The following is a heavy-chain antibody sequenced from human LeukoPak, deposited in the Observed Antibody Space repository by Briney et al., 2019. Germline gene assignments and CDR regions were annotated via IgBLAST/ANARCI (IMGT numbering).Heavy chain of an antibody. CDR2: MNPNSGNT. Sequence: EASVKVSCKASGYTFTSYDINWVRQATGQGLEWMGWMNPNSGNTGYAQKFQGRVTITRNTSISTAYMELSSLRSEDTAVYYCARGRRIRCSSTSCPYYYYYYMDVWGKGTTVTVSS. CDR3: ARGRRIRCSSTSCPYYYYYYMDV. V-gene: IGHV1-8*02. CDR1: GYTFTSYD. D-gene: IGHD2-2*01. J-gene: IGHJ6*03.